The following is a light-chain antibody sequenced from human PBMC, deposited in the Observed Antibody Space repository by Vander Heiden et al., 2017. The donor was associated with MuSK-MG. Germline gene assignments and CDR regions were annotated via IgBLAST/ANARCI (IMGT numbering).Light chain of an antibody. Sequence: DIQMTQSPSSLSASVGDRVTITCRASQGIGYYLAWFQHKPGRAPKSLIYATSSLRSGVPSKFSGSGFGTDFTLTISSLQPEDFATYYCQQDNSYPHTFGQGTKLEIK. CDR1: QGIGYY. V-gene: IGKV1-16*02. J-gene: IGKJ2*01. CDR3: QQDNSYPHT. CDR2: ATS.